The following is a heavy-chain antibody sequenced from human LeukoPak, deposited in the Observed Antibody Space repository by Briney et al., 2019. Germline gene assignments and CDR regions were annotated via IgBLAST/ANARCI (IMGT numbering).Heavy chain of an antibody. V-gene: IGHV3-7*03. CDR3: ARSIPYGTSWYGRSDY. CDR2: IKPDGTTK. J-gene: IGHJ4*02. CDR1: GFPFSSYS. D-gene: IGHD2-21*01. Sequence: GGSLRLSCAASGFPFSSYSMTWVRQAPGKGLEWVANIKPDGTTKFYVDSVKGRFTISRDNALNSLYLQMNSLRAEDTAIYYCARSIPYGTSWYGRSDYWGQGTLVTVSS.